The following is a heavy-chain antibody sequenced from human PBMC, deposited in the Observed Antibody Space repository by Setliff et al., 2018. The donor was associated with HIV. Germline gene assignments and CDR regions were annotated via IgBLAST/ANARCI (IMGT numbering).Heavy chain of an antibody. CDR2: IHYNEKT. CDR3: ARGLTAPAAAGS. D-gene: IGHD6-13*01. Sequence: SETMSLTCTVSGGSASNSRYYWAWIRQPPGKGLEYIGSIHYNEKTYYHPSLKSRVTISIDMSKNHFSLNLKSVTAADTAIYYCARGLTAPAAAGSWGQGMLVTVSS. J-gene: IGHJ5*02. V-gene: IGHV4-39*02. CDR1: GGSASNSRYY.